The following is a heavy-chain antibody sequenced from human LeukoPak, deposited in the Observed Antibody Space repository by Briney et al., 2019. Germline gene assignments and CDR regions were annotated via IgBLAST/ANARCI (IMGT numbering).Heavy chain of an antibody. D-gene: IGHD6-13*01. J-gene: IGHJ3*02. Sequence: PGGSLRLSCAASGFTFSTYGMHWVRQAPGKGLEWVAVIWPNGSNKYHADSVKGRFTIFRDNSKSTLFLQMSSLAAEDTAVYYCVGELLTAAGTIGAFDIWGRGTMVTVSS. V-gene: IGHV3-33*01. CDR1: GFTFSTYG. CDR2: IWPNGSNK. CDR3: VGELLTAAGTIGAFDI.